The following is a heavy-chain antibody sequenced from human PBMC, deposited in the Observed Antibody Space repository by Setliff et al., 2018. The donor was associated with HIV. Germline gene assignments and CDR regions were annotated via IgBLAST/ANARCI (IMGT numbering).Heavy chain of an antibody. CDR2: LNPRSGGS. CDR1: GYTFSGYY. V-gene: IGHV1-2*02. Sequence: ASVKVSCKASGYTFSGYYVHWVRQAPGQGLEWMGWLNPRSGGSDYAQRFQGRVTMTRDTSISTAYMELSRLTSDDTAVYYCARDREYMDVWGKGTTVTVSS. CDR3: ARDREYMDV. J-gene: IGHJ6*03.